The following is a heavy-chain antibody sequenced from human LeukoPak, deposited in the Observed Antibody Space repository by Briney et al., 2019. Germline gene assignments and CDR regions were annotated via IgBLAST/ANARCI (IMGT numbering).Heavy chain of an antibody. Sequence: ASVKVSCKASGYTFTSYDINWVRQATGQGLEWMGWMNPNSGNTGYAQKFQGRVTMTRYTSISTAYMELSSLRSEDTAVYYCARGDLSYCSSTSCQPLDYWGQGTLVTVSS. J-gene: IGHJ4*02. CDR3: ARGDLSYCSSTSCQPLDY. CDR1: GYTFTSYD. V-gene: IGHV1-8*01. CDR2: MNPNSGNT. D-gene: IGHD2-2*01.